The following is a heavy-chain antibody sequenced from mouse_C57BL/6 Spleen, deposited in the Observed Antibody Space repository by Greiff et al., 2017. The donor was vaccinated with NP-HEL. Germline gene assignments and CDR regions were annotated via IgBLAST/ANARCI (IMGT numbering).Heavy chain of an antibody. CDR2: INPNNGGT. V-gene: IGHV1-26*01. D-gene: IGHD1-1*01. CDR1: GYTFTDYY. J-gene: IGHJ4*01. Sequence: VQLQQSGPELVKPGASVKISCKASGYTFTDYYMNWVKQSHGKSLEWIGDINPNNGGTSYNQKFKGKATLTVDKSSSTAYMELRSLTSEDSAVYYCAGYYGSSYDAMDYWGQGTSVTVSS. CDR3: AGYYGSSYDAMDY.